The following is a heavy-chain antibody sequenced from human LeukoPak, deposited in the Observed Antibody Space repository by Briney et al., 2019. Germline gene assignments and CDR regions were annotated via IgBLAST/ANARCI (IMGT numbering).Heavy chain of an antibody. V-gene: IGHV1-46*01. CDR3: ARDPKYSGSYFQLYYYYYGMDV. J-gene: IGHJ6*02. D-gene: IGHD1-26*01. CDR1: GYTFTSYY. Sequence: GASVKVSCKASGYTFTSYYMHWVRQAPGQGLEWMGIINPSGGSTSYAQKFQGRVTMTRDTSTSTVYMELSSLRSEDTAVYYCARDPKYSGSYFQLYYYYYGMDVWGQGTTVTVSS. CDR2: INPSGGST.